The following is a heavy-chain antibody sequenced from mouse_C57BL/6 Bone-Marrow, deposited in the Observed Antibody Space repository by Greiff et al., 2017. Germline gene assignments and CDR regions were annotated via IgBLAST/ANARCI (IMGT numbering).Heavy chain of an antibody. CDR2: IHPNSGST. CDR1: GYTFTSYW. J-gene: IGHJ1*03. CDR3: ARYGLRRDWYFDV. V-gene: IGHV1-64*01. D-gene: IGHD2-2*01. Sequence: VQLQQPGAELVKPGASVKLSCKASGYTFTSYWMHWVKQRPGQGLEWIGMIHPNSGSTNYNEKFKSKATLTVDKSSSTAYMQLSSLTSEDSAVYYCARYGLRRDWYFDVWGTGTTVTVSS.